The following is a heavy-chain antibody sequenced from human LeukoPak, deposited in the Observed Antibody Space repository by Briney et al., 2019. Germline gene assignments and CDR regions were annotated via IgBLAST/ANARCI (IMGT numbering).Heavy chain of an antibody. Sequence: GGSLRLSCAASGFTFSSYAMSWVRQAPGKGLEWVSAISGSGDSTYYADSVKGRFTISRDNSKNTLYLQMNSLRAEDTAVYYCAKGLSGHSSFTGMAVWGQAPTVTVSS. D-gene: IGHD3-9*01. CDR1: GFTFSSYA. CDR3: AKGLSGHSSFTGMAV. V-gene: IGHV3-23*01. CDR2: ISGSGDST. J-gene: IGHJ6*02.